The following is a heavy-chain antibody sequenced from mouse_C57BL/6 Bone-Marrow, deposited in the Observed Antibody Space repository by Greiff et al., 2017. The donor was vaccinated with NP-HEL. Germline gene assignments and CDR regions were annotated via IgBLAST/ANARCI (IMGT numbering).Heavy chain of an antibody. CDR1: GYSFTGYY. CDR2: INPSTGGT. Sequence: EVQGVESGPELVKPGASVKISCKASGYSFTGYYMNWVKQSPEKSLEWIGEINPSTGGTTYNQKFKAKATLTVDKSSSTAYMQLKSLTSEDSAVYYCARSGLRRRFAYWGQGTLVTVSA. V-gene: IGHV1-42*01. D-gene: IGHD2-4*01. J-gene: IGHJ3*01. CDR3: ARSGLRRRFAY.